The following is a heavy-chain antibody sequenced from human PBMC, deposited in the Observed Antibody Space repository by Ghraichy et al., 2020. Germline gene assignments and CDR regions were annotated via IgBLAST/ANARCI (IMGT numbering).Heavy chain of an antibody. CDR3: VREVYDRTWGLDF. D-gene: IGHD2-8*01. J-gene: IGHJ4*02. CDR2: IWYDGSNK. V-gene: IGHV3-33*01. Sequence: GGSLRLSCAASGFTFSRYGMHWVRQAPGKGLEWVAVIWYDGSNKNYGDSVKGRFTISRDNSKNALYLQMNSLRAEDTAVYYCVREVYDRTWGLDFWGQGTPVTVSS. CDR1: GFTFSRYG.